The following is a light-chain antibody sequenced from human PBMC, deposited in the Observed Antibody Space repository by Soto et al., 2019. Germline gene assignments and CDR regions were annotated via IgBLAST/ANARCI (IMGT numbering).Light chain of an antibody. J-gene: IGKJ5*01. CDR2: GAS. CDR3: QQYDNWPPT. CDR1: QSVSNN. V-gene: IGKV3-15*01. Sequence: EIVLTQSPGTLSLSPGERATLSCRASQSVSNNYLAWYQHKPGQAPRLLIYGASTRATGIPARFSGSGSGTEFTLTISSLRSEDVAVYYCQQYDNWPPTFGQGTRLEIK.